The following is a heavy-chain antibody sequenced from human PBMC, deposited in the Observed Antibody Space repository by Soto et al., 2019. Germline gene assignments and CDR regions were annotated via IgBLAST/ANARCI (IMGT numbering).Heavy chain of an antibody. CDR3: ARALGFYYYYGMDV. CDR2: INHSGST. Sequence: LSLTCAVYGGSFSGYYWSWIRQPPGKGLEWIGEINHSGSTNYNPSLKSRVTISVDTSKNQFSLKLSSVTAADTAVYYCARALGFYYYYGMDVWGQGTTVTVSS. J-gene: IGHJ6*02. CDR1: GGSFSGYY. D-gene: IGHD3-10*01. V-gene: IGHV4-34*01.